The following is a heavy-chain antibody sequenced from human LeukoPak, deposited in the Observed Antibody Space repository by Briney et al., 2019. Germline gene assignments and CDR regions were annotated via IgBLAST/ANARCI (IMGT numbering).Heavy chain of an antibody. CDR3: ATLESYSSGWYYFDY. V-gene: IGHV5-51*01. CDR2: IYPGGSDT. D-gene: IGHD6-19*01. J-gene: IGHJ4*02. CDR1: GYSFTSYW. Sequence: GESLKISCKCSGYSFTSYWIGWVRQMPGKGLEWMGIIYPGGSDTRYSPSFQGQVTISADKSISTAYLQWSSLKASDTAMYYCATLESYSSGWYYFDYWGQGTLVTVSS.